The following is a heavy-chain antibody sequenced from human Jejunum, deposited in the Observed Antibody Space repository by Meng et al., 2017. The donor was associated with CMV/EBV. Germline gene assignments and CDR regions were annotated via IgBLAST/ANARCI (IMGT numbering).Heavy chain of an antibody. V-gene: IGHV1-46*01. D-gene: IGHD3-22*01. CDR1: GYTFTGYY. CDR2: INPSGGRA. J-gene: IGHJ4*02. Sequence: SGYTFTGYYIRWVRQAPGQGFEWMGIINPSGGRAHYAQRFQGRVTMTRDTSTTTVYMELSSLRSADTAVYYCARDWETYGSGGYYYDYWGQGTLVTVSS. CDR3: ARDWETYGSGGYYYDY.